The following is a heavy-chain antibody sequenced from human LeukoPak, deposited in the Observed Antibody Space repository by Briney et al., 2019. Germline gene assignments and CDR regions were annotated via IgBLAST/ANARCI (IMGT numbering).Heavy chain of an antibody. CDR1: VDTFSSYA. CDR2: IIPILGIA. V-gene: IGHV1-69*04. J-gene: IGHJ4*02. CDR3: ARYSDGGSSDYFDY. Sequence: ASVKVSCKASVDTFSSYAISWVRQAPGQGLEWMGRIIPILGIANYAQKFQGRVTITADKSTSTAYMELSSLRSEDTAVYYCARYSDGGSSDYFDYWGQGTLVTVSS. D-gene: IGHD2-15*01.